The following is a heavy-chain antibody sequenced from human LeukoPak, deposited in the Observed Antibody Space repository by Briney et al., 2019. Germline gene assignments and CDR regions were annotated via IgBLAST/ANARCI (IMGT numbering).Heavy chain of an antibody. D-gene: IGHD6-13*01. CDR3: ARDNLGIAAAGHY. J-gene: IGHJ4*02. CDR1: GGSISSGGYS. V-gene: IGHV4-30-2*01. CDR2: IYHSGST. Sequence: SPSETLSLTCAVSGGSISSGGYSWSWFRQPPGKGLEWIGYIYHSGSTYYNPSLKSRVTISVDRSKSQFSLKLSSVTAADTAVYYCARDNLGIAAAGHYWGQGTLVTVSS.